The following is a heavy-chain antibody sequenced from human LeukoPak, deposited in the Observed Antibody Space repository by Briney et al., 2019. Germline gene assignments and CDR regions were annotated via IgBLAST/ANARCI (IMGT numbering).Heavy chain of an antibody. Sequence: ASVKVSCKASGYTFTGYYMHWVRQAPGQGLEWMGGIIPIFGTANYAQKFQGRVTITTDESTSTAYMELSSLRSEDTAVYYCARDDPPYMTWGQGTLVTVSS. CDR2: IIPIFGTA. J-gene: IGHJ5*02. CDR3: ARDDPPYMT. D-gene: IGHD3-16*01. CDR1: GYTFTGYY. V-gene: IGHV1-69*05.